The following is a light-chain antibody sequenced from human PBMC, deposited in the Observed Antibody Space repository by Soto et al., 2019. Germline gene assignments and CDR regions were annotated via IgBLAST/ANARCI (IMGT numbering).Light chain of an antibody. CDR3: QHRSSWWT. J-gene: IGKJ1*01. CDR1: QSVSSY. CDR2: DAS. Sequence: EIVLTQSPATLSLSPGERATLSCRASQSVSSYLAWYQQKPGQAPKLHIYDASNRATGIPARLSGSGSGTDFTLTISILEPEDFAVYYCQHRSSWWTFGQGTKVEVK. V-gene: IGKV3-11*01.